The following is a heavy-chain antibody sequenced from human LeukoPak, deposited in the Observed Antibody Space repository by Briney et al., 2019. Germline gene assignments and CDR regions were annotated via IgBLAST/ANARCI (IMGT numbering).Heavy chain of an antibody. CDR1: RFTFSSYG. D-gene: IGHD5-18*01. CDR2: IRYDGSNK. CDR3: AKAPQLWIDY. V-gene: IGHV3-30*02. J-gene: IGHJ4*02. Sequence: SGGSLGLSCAASRFTFSSYGMHWVRQAPGKGLEWVAFIRYDGSNKYYADSVKGRFTISRDNSKNTLYLQMNSLRAEDTAVYYCAKAPQLWIDYWGQGTLVTVSS.